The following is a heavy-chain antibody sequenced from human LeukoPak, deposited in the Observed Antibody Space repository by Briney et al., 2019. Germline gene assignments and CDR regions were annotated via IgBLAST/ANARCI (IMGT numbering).Heavy chain of an antibody. J-gene: IGHJ3*02. CDR2: FDPEDGET. D-gene: IGHD2-15*01. Sequence: WASVKVSCKASGGTFSSYAISWVRQVPGKGLEWMGGFDPEDGETIYAQKFQGRVTMTEDTSTDTAYMELSSLRSEDTAVYYCATDRWWSRAAVGAFHIWGQGTMVTVSA. CDR1: GGTFSSYA. CDR3: ATDRWWSRAAVGAFHI. V-gene: IGHV1-24*01.